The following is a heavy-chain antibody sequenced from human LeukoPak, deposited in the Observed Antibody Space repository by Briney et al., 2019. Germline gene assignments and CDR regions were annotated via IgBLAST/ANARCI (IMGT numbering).Heavy chain of an antibody. CDR1: GYTFTSYD. Sequence: ASVKVSCKASGYTFTSYDINWVRQATGQGLEWMGWMNPNSGNTGYAQKFRGRVTMTRNTSISTAYMELSSLRSEDTAVYYCARGVGTSSSPYYYYYYMDVWGKGTTVTVSS. V-gene: IGHV1-8*01. D-gene: IGHD6-6*01. CDR2: MNPNSGNT. CDR3: ARGVGTSSSPYYYYYYMDV. J-gene: IGHJ6*03.